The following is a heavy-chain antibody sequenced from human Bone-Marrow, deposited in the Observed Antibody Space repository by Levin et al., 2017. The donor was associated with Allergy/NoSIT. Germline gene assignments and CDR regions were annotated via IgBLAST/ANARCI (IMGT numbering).Heavy chain of an antibody. CDR3: AGGDRAWYSSWDFDS. Sequence: ASVKVSCKASGYTFTNYGISWARRAPGQGLEWMGWISAYHGNTYYAQKLQGRITLTTDRSTRTAYMELRSLGSDDTAVYYCAGGDRAWYSSWDFDSWGQGTLVIVSS. D-gene: IGHD6-13*01. CDR2: ISAYHGNT. CDR1: GYTFTNYG. V-gene: IGHV1-18*01. J-gene: IGHJ4*02.